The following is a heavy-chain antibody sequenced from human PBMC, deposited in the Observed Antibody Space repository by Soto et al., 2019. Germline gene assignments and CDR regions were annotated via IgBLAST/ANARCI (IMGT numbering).Heavy chain of an antibody. D-gene: IGHD2-21*02. CDR1: GGTVASSHW. CDR3: AREIVTAGGNNYFDP. CDR2: VYHTGDT. V-gene: IGHV4-4*02. Sequence: PSETLSLTCGVFGGTVASSHWWSWVRQSPGRGLEWIGNVYHTGDTNFNPSLQSRVTFSVDKSNSQFSLRLTSVTAADTAVYFCAREIVTAGGNNYFDPWGPGTLVTVSS. J-gene: IGHJ5*02.